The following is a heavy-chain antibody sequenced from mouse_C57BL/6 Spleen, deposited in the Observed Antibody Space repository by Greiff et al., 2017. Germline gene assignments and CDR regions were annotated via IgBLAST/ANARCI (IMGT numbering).Heavy chain of an antibody. D-gene: IGHD1-3*01. V-gene: IGHV1-82*01. Sequence: VQLQQSGPELVKPGASVKISCKASGYAFSSSWMNWVKQRPGKGLEWIGRIYPGDGDTNYNGKFKGKATLTADKSSSTAYMQLSSLTSEDSAVYFCARELLSYWGQGTTLTVSS. CDR3: ARELLSY. CDR2: IYPGDGDT. J-gene: IGHJ2*01. CDR1: GYAFSSSW.